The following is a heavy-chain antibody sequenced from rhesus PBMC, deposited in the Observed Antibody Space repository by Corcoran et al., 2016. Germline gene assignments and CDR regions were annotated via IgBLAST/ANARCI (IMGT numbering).Heavy chain of an antibody. J-gene: IGHJ4*01. Sequence: QVQLQESGPRLVKPSETLSLTCAVSGGSVSSGYYYWRWIRQPPGKGLEWIGYITYSGSTIYNPSLKSRLTISRDTSKNHFSLILNSVTAADTAVYYCVRSGSGWAFDYWGQGVLVTVSS. V-gene: IGHV4-122*02. CDR2: ITYSGST. CDR1: GGSVSSGYYY. CDR3: VRSGSGWAFDY. D-gene: IGHD6-31*01.